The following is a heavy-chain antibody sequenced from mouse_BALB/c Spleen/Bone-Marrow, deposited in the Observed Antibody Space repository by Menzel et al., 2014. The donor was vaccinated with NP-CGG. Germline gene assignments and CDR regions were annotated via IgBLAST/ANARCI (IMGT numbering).Heavy chain of an antibody. D-gene: IGHD2-4*01. CDR2: IYPCDGDT. CDR3: ASMIRSLYADY. CDR1: GYAFSSSW. J-gene: IGHJ4*01. V-gene: IGHV1-82*01. Sequence: QVQLKESGPELVKPGASVKISCKASGYAFSSSWMNWVKQRPGQGLEWIGRIYPCDGDTNYNGKFKGKATLTADKSSSTAYMQLSSMTSVDSAVYCCASMIRSLYADYWGQGTSVTVSS.